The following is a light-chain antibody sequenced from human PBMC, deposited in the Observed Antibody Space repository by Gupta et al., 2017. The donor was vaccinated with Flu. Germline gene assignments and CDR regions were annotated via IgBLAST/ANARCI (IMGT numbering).Light chain of an antibody. CDR1: STDVGVYNY. CDR2: EVS. CDR3: SSYTTRSTRV. Sequence: QSALTQPASVSGSPGQSITISCTGTSTDVGVYNYVSWYQQHPGKAPKLMIYEVSNRPSGVPNRFSGSKSGNTASLTSSGLQAEDEADYHCSSYTTRSTRVFGTGTKVTVL. J-gene: IGLJ1*01. V-gene: IGLV2-14*01.